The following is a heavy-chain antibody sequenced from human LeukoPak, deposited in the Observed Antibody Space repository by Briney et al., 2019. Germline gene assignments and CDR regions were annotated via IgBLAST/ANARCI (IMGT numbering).Heavy chain of an antibody. D-gene: IGHD4-17*01. J-gene: IGHJ4*02. CDR1: GFIASNKY. CDR3: ARRRGGYGEGELDY. V-gene: IGHV3-66*04. Sequence: GGSLRLSCAASGFIASNKYMSWVRQAPGKGLEWVSTNRSDGTTDYADSVKGRFTISRDDSKNTLYLQMNSLRVEDTAVYSCARRRGGYGEGELDYWGQGTLVTVSS. CDR2: NRSDGTT.